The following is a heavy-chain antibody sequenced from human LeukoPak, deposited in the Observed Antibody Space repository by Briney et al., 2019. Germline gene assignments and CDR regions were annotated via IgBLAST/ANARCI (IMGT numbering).Heavy chain of an antibody. V-gene: IGHV3-7*03. J-gene: IGHJ1*01. D-gene: IGHD5-12*01. CDR1: GFTFSSYW. Sequence: GGSLRLSCAASGFTFSSYWMSWVRQAPGKGLEWVANIKQEGSEKYYVDSVKGRFTIPRDNAKNSLYLQMNSLRAEDTAVYYCARVSGLATNEYFQHWGQGTLVTVSS. CDR3: ARVSGLATNEYFQH. CDR2: IKQEGSEK.